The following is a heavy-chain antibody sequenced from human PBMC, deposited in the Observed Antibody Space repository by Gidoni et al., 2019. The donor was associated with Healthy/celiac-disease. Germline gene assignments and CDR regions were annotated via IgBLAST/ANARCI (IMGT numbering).Heavy chain of an antibody. CDR3: ARDLGGYSSSWLHNWFDP. J-gene: IGHJ5*02. CDR1: GFTFSSYS. Sequence: EVQLVESGGGLVQPGGSLRLSCAASGFTFSSYSMNWVRQAPGKGLEWVSYISSSSSTIYYADSVKGRFTISRDNAKNSLYLQMNSLRDEDTAVYYCARDLGGYSSSWLHNWFDPWGQGTLVTVSS. V-gene: IGHV3-48*02. D-gene: IGHD6-13*01. CDR2: ISSSSSTI.